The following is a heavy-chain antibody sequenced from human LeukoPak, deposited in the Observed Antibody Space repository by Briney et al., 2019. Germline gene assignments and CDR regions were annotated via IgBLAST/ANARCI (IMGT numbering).Heavy chain of an antibody. Sequence: GGSLRLSCAASGFIFRNYVIHWVRQAPGKGLEWVAVTSADLNVKLYADSVKGRFTISRDNSRSTLYLQMNSLRPEDTATYYCAREGYYGSGSPPSLYFDYWGQGTLVTVSS. CDR3: AREGYYGSGSPPSLYFDY. J-gene: IGHJ4*02. CDR1: GFIFRNYV. CDR2: TSADLNVK. D-gene: IGHD3-10*01. V-gene: IGHV3-30-3*01.